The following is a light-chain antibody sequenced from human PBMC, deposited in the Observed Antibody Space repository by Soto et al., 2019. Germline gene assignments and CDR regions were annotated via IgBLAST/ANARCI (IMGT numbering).Light chain of an antibody. CDR3: SSYTSSSIDYV. CDR1: TGKVGGYNY. J-gene: IGLJ1*01. CDR2: EVS. Sequence: QSALTQPASVLGLLGRSFTFPCLGTTGKVGGYNYVSWYQQHPGKAPKLMIYEVSNRPSGVSNRFSGSKSGNTASLTISGLQAEDEADYYCSSYTSSSIDYVFGTGTKLTVL. V-gene: IGLV2-14*01.